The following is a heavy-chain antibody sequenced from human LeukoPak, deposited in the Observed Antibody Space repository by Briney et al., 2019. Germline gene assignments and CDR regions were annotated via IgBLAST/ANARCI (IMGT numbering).Heavy chain of an antibody. CDR3: AKEKGSRGLSLGGAFDY. J-gene: IGHJ4*02. D-gene: IGHD3-16*01. CDR1: GGSISSSSYY. V-gene: IGHV4-61*05. Sequence: SETLSLTCTVSGGSISSSSYYWGWIRQPPGKGLEWIGYIYYSGSTNYNPSLKSRVTISVDTSKNQLSLKLSSVTAADTALYYCAKEKGSRGLSLGGAFDYWGQGTLVTVSS. CDR2: IYYSGST.